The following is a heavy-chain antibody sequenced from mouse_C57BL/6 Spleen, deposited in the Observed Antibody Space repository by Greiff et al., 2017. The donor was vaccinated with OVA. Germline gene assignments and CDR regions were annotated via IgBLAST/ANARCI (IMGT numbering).Heavy chain of an antibody. V-gene: IGHV1-54*01. CDR1: GYAFTNYL. CDR2: INPGSGGT. Sequence: VQLQQSGAELVRPGTSVKVSCKASGYAFTNYLIEWVKQRPGQGLEWIGEINPGSGGTNYNEKFKGKATLTVDKSYSTAYMPLSCLTSEDATVYFCARLGLRSPLDYWGQGTSVTVSS. D-gene: IGHD1-1*01. CDR3: ARLGLRSPLDY. J-gene: IGHJ4*01.